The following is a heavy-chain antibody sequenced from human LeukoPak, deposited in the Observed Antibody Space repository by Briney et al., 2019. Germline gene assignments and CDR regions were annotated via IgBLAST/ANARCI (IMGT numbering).Heavy chain of an antibody. Sequence: PGGSLRLSCAASGFTFSSYGLHWVRQAPGKGLEWVSSISSSSSYIYYADSVKGRFTISRDNAKNSLYLQMNSLRAEDTAVYYCARVPADVVVPARYYFDYWGQGTLVTVSS. D-gene: IGHD2-2*01. CDR1: GFTFSSYG. CDR2: ISSSSSYI. J-gene: IGHJ4*02. CDR3: ARVPADVVVPARYYFDY. V-gene: IGHV3-21*01.